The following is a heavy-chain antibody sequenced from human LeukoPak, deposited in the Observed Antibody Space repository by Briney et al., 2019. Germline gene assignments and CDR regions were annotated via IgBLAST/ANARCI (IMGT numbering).Heavy chain of an antibody. Sequence: ASVKVSCKASGYTFTGYYMHWVRQATGQGLEWMGWINPNSGGTNYAQKFQGRVTMTRDTSISTAYMELSRLRSDDTAVYYCARGLNCGGDCQAHWGQGTLVTVSS. J-gene: IGHJ4*02. D-gene: IGHD2-21*01. CDR3: ARGLNCGGDCQAH. CDR1: GYTFTGYY. CDR2: INPNSGGT. V-gene: IGHV1-2*02.